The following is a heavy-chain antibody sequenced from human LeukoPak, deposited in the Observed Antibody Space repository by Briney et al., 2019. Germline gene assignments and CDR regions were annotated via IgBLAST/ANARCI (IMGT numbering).Heavy chain of an antibody. J-gene: IGHJ4*02. CDR3: ARDGPYSGSYY. CDR2: IIPFFGRS. Sequence: ASVKVSCKASGGTFSSFALIWVRQAPGQGLEWMGGIIPFFGRSKYAQKFQGRLTLTADKSTGTAYMELYSLTSDDTAVYYCARDGPYSGSYYWGQGTLVTVSS. V-gene: IGHV1-69*06. D-gene: IGHD1-26*01. CDR1: GGTFSSFA.